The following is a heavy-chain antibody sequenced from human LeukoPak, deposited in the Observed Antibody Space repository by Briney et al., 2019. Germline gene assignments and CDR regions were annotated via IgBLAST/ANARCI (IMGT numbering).Heavy chain of an antibody. V-gene: IGHV1-2*02. CDR1: GYTFTGYY. CDR3: ARDRYCSSTSCLDDAFDI. J-gene: IGHJ3*02. Sequence: GASVKVSCKASGYTFTGYYMHWVRQAPGQGLEWMGWINPNSGGTNYAQKFQGRVTMTRDTSISTAYMELSSLRSEDTAVYYCARDRYCSSTSCLDDAFDIWGQGTMVTVSS. D-gene: IGHD2-2*01. CDR2: INPNSGGT.